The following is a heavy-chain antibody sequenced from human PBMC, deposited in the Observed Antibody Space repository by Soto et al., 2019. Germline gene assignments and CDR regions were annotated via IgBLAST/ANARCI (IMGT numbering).Heavy chain of an antibody. CDR2: IYYSGST. D-gene: IGHD2-15*01. CDR1: GGSISSYY. CDR3: ARATSYCSGGSCYSGWFDP. V-gene: IGHV4-59*01. Sequence: QVQLQESGPGLVKPSETLSLTCTVSGGSISSYYWSWIRQPPGKGLEWIGYIYYSGSTNYNPSLKSRVTISVDTSKNQFSLKLSSVTAADTAVYYCARATSYCSGGSCYSGWFDPWGQGTLVTVSS. J-gene: IGHJ5*02.